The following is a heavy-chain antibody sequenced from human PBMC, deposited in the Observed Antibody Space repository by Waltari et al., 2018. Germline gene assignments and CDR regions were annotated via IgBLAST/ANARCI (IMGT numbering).Heavy chain of an antibody. V-gene: IGHV4-59*01. CDR3: ARGITGTEGDY. J-gene: IGHJ4*02. Sequence: QVQLQESGPGLVKPSETLSLTCTVSGGSISSYYWSWIRQPPGKGLEWIGYIYYSGSTNYNPSLKSRVTISVDTSKNQFSLKLSSVTAADTAVYYCARGITGTEGDYWGQGTLVTVSS. CDR1: GGSISSYY. CDR2: IYYSGST. D-gene: IGHD1-20*01.